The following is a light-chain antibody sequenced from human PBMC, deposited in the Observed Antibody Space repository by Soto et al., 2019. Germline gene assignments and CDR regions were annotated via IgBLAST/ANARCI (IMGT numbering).Light chain of an antibody. CDR3: SSYAGSSHVV. Sequence: QSALTQPPSASGSPGQSVTISWTGTSSDVGGYNYVSWYQQHPGKAPKLMIYEVSKRPSGVPDRFSGSKSGNTASLTVSGLQAEDEADYYCSSYAGSSHVVFGGGTQLTVL. J-gene: IGLJ2*01. V-gene: IGLV2-8*01. CDR1: SSDVGGYNY. CDR2: EVS.